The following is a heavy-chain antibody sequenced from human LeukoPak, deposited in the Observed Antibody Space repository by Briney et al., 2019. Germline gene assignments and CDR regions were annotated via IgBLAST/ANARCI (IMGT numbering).Heavy chain of an antibody. CDR1: GGTISSYY. J-gene: IGHJ4*02. CDR3: ARWYSSGWAFDY. V-gene: IGHV4-59*08. CDR2: IHSSGST. Sequence: SETLSLTCTVSGGTISSYYWNWIRQPPGKGLEWIGYIHSSGSTKYNPSLKSRVTISVDTSKNQFSLKLSSVTAADRAVYYCARWYSSGWAFDYWGQGTLVSVSS. D-gene: IGHD6-19*01.